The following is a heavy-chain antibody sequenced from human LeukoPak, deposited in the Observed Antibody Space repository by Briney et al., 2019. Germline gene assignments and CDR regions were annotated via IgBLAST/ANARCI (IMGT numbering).Heavy chain of an antibody. CDR2: FEPEEGET. J-gene: IGHJ4*02. Sequence: ASVKVSCKVSGYTLTELSMHWVRQAPGKGLEWMGGFEPEEGETIYAQKFQGRVTMTEDPSSDTAYMELSSLRSEDTAVYYCATVRPTDDPYYFDYWGQGTLVTVSS. D-gene: IGHD2-21*01. CDR3: ATVRPTDDPYYFDY. V-gene: IGHV1-24*01. CDR1: GYTLTELS.